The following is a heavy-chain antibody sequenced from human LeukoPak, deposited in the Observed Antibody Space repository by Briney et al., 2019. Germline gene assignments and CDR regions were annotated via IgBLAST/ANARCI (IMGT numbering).Heavy chain of an antibody. J-gene: IGHJ5*02. Sequence: SETLSLTCTVSGGSISSGGYYWSWIRQPPGKGLEWIGYIYHSGSTYHNPSLKSRVTISVDRSKNQFSLKLSSVTAADTAVYYCARVLPNCSSTSCYSWFDPWGQGTLVTVSS. CDR3: ARVLPNCSSTSCYSWFDP. V-gene: IGHV4-30-2*01. CDR2: IYHSGST. CDR1: GGSISSGGYY. D-gene: IGHD2-2*02.